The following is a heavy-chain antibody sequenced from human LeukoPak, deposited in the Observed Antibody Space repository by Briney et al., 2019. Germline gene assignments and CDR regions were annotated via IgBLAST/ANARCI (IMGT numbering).Heavy chain of an antibody. V-gene: IGHV4-34*01. J-gene: IGHJ4*02. Sequence: SETLSLTCAVYGGSFSGYYWSGIRQPPGRGLEWIGEINHSGSTNYNPSLKSRVTISVDTSKNQFSLKLSSVTAADTAVYYCARRDIVVVPAATDYWGQGTLVTVSS. CDR3: ARRDIVVVPAATDY. CDR2: INHSGST. CDR1: GGSFSGYY. D-gene: IGHD2-2*01.